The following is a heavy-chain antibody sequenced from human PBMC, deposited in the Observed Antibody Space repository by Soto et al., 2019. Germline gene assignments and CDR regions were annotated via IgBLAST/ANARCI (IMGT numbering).Heavy chain of an antibody. CDR3: VRDSYTNTWHAAAEDH. Sequence: EVQLVESGGGLVQPGGSLRLSCEASGFSFSSYWMTWVRQPPGKGLEWVGNIRQDGGDKYYVDSVKGRFTISRDNAKNSLYLHMNNLRAEDTAVYYCVRDSYTNTWHAAAEDHWGQGTLVTVSS. CDR1: GFSFSSYW. J-gene: IGHJ4*02. D-gene: IGHD2-8*01. V-gene: IGHV3-7*01. CDR2: IRQDGGDK.